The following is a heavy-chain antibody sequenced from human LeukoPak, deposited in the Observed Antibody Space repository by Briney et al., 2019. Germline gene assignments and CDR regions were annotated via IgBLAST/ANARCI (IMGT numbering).Heavy chain of an antibody. D-gene: IGHD3-3*02. V-gene: IGHV3-53*04. CDR2: MYSGGST. Sequence: GGSLRLSCAASGFTVSSNFMSWVRQAPGKGLEWVSVMYSGGSTYYADSVKGRFTISRHNSKNTLYLQMNSLRAEDTAVYYCARLYGTFLEWSPYFDYWGQGTLVPVSS. CDR3: ARLYGTFLEWSPYFDY. J-gene: IGHJ4*02. CDR1: GFTVSSNF.